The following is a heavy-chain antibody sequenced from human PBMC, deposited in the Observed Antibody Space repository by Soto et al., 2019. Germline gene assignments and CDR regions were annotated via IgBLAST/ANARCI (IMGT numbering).Heavy chain of an antibody. CDR3: ARGSIAARPSWFDP. V-gene: IGHV1-69*01. CDR1: GGTFSSYA. Sequence: QVQLVQSGAEVKKPGSSVKVSCKASGGTFSSYAISWVRQAPGQGLEWMGGIIPIFGTANYAQKFQGRVTITADESTSTAYMGLSSLRSEDTAVYYCARGSIAARPSWFDPWGQGTLVTVSS. D-gene: IGHD6-6*01. J-gene: IGHJ5*02. CDR2: IIPIFGTA.